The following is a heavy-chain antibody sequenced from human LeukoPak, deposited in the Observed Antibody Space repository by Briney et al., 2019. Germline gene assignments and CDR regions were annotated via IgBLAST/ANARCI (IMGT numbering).Heavy chain of an antibody. D-gene: IGHD3-22*01. V-gene: IGHV3-48*01. Sequence: PGGSLRLSCAASGFTFSSYSMNWVRQAPGKGLEWVSYISSSSSTIYYADSVKGRFTISRDNAKNSLYLQMNSLRAEDTAVYYCAPHPSSGYYAYWGQGTLVTVSS. J-gene: IGHJ4*02. CDR3: APHPSSGYYAY. CDR2: ISSSSSTI. CDR1: GFTFSSYS.